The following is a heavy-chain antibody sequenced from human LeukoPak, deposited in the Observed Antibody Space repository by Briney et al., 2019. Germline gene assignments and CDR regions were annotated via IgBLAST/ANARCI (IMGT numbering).Heavy chain of an antibody. CDR3: ARASYSYDINGWVPFDY. CDR2: IYYSGST. CDR1: GGSISSYY. D-gene: IGHD3-22*01. Sequence: SETLSLTCTVSGGSISSYYWSWIRQPPGKGLEWIGYIYYSGSTNYNPSLKSRVTISGDTSKNQFSLRLSSVTAADTAVYYCARASYSYDINGWVPFDYWGQGTLVTVSS. V-gene: IGHV4-59*08. J-gene: IGHJ4*02.